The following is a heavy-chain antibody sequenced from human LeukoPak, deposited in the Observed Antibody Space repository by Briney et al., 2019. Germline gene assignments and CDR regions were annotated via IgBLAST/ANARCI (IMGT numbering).Heavy chain of an antibody. CDR2: MNPNSGNT. CDR3: ARLRPCSGGSCYPDY. D-gene: IGHD2-15*01. CDR1: GYTFTSYD. J-gene: IGHJ4*02. V-gene: IGHV1-8*01. Sequence: ASVKVSCKASGYTFTSYDIHWVRQATGQGLEWMGWMNPNSGNTGYAQKFQGRVTITADKSTSTAYMELSSLRSEDTAVYYCARLRPCSGGSCYPDYWGQGTLVTVSS.